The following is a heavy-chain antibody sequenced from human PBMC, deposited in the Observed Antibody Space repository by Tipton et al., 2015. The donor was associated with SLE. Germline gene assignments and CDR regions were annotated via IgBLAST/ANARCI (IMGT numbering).Heavy chain of an antibody. V-gene: IGHV4-38-2*01. J-gene: IGHJ2*01. D-gene: IGHD2-21*01. CDR3: ARFIVVVIAGHWYFDL. CDR1: GYSISSGYY. Sequence: TLSLTCAVSGYSISSGYYWGWIRQPPGKGLEWIGSFYYSGSTNYNPSLKSRVTLSVDTSKNQFSLKLSSVTAADTAVYYCARFIVVVIAGHWYFDLWGRGTLVTVSS. CDR2: FYYSGST.